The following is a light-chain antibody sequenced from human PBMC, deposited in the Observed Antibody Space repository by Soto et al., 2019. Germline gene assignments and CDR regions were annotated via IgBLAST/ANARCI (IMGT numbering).Light chain of an antibody. Sequence: QSALTQPASVSGSPGQSIAISCTGISSTVGGFNVVSWHQQHPGKAPKVIIYEGIKRPSGVSNRFSGSNSGSTASLTISGLQAEDEADYYCCSYVGATTYVFGTGTKVTVL. CDR1: SSTVGGFNV. CDR2: EGI. V-gene: IGLV2-23*01. J-gene: IGLJ1*01. CDR3: CSYVGATTYV.